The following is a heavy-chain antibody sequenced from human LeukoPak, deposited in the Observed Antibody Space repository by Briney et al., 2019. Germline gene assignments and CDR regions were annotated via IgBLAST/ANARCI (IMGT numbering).Heavy chain of an antibody. Sequence: GGSLRLSCAASGFTFSSYAMSWVRQAPGKGLEWVANIKQDGSEKYYVDSVKGRFTISRDNAKNSLYLQMNSLRAEDTAVYYCARGPGRGNAFDIWGQGTMVTVSS. D-gene: IGHD3-10*01. CDR2: IKQDGSEK. CDR3: ARGPGRGNAFDI. CDR1: GFTFSSYA. J-gene: IGHJ3*02. V-gene: IGHV3-7*01.